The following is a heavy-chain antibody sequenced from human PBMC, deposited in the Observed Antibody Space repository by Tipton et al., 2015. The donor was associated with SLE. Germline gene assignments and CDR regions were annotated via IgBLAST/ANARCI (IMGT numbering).Heavy chain of an antibody. CDR1: GDSITNGNFY. D-gene: IGHD5-24*01. CDR3: VRLELPATKADY. V-gene: IGHV4-30-4*01. CDR2: IYHSGTT. J-gene: IGHJ4*02. Sequence: TLSLTCTVSGDSITNGNFYWSWIRQFPGKGLEWLGTIYHSGTTYYNPSLKSRLTLSIDTSKNQFSLKLSSVTAADTAVYYCVRLELPATKADYWGPGTLVTVSS.